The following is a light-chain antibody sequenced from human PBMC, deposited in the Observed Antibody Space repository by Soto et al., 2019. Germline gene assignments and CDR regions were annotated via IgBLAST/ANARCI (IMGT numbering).Light chain of an antibody. Sequence: IQLTQSPSSLSASVGDRVTITCRASQGISSYLAWYQQKPGKAPKLLIYAASTLRSVVPSRFSGSGSGTDFTLTIISLQHEDFATYYCQQLNSYPPWTFGQGTKVEIK. CDR3: QQLNSYPPWT. J-gene: IGKJ1*01. V-gene: IGKV1-9*01. CDR2: AAS. CDR1: QGISSY.